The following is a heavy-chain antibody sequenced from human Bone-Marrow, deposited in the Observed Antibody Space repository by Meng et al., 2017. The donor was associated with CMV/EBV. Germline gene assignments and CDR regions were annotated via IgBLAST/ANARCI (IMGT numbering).Heavy chain of an antibody. CDR1: GFTFSSYA. CDR3: ATSPSMVRGVTRD. D-gene: IGHD3-10*01. J-gene: IGHJ4*01. V-gene: IGHV3-23*01. Sequence: GESLKISCAASGFTFSSYAMSWVRQAPGKGLEWVSAISGSGGSTYYADSVKGRFTISRDNAKNSLYLQMNNLRAEDTAVYYCATSPSMVRGVTRDWGLGTLVTVSS. CDR2: ISGSGGST.